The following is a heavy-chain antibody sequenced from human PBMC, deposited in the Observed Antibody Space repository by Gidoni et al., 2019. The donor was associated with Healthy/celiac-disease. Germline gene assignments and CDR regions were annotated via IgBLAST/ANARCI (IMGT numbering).Heavy chain of an antibody. CDR2: ISAYNGNT. CDR1: GYTFTSYG. J-gene: IGHJ6*02. V-gene: IGHV1-18*04. CDR3: ASSGRVPAARGYYYGMDV. Sequence: QVQLVQSGAEVKKPGASVKVSCKASGYTFTSYGLSWVRQDPGQGLEWMGWISAYNGNTNYAQKLQGRVTMTTDTSTSTAYMELRSLRSDDTAVYYCASSGRVPAARGYYYGMDVWGQGTTVTVSS. D-gene: IGHD2-2*01.